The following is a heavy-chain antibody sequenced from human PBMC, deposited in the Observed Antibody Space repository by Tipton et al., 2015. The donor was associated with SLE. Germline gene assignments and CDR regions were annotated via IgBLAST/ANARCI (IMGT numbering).Heavy chain of an antibody. J-gene: IGHJ4*02. CDR2: IYYSGST. V-gene: IGHV4-39*01. Sequence: TLSLTCTVSGGSISSSNYYWGWIRQPPGKGLEWIGSIYYSGSTYYNPSLKSRVTISVDTSKNQFSLKLSSVTAADTAVYYCARLFWGNPHFDYWGQGTLVTVSS. D-gene: IGHD3-16*01. CDR3: ARLFWGNPHFDY. CDR1: GGSISSSNYY.